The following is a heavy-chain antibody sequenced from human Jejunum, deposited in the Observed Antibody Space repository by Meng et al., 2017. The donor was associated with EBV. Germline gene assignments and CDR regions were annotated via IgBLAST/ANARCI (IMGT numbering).Heavy chain of an antibody. Sequence: PRLTTPSGTLSSSLAGAGASRSNAIGWYRVPQPPGSGWEWMGEILYSGLTNDKQSLRSLVTISVDTSKNKFFLNLGSVTAADTAVYHCARSPGSWRLDYWGPGTLVTVSS. D-gene: IGHD3-10*01. CDR2: ILYSGLT. CDR3: ARSPGSWRLDY. CDR1: GASRSNAIG. V-gene: IGHV4-4*02. J-gene: IGHJ4*02.